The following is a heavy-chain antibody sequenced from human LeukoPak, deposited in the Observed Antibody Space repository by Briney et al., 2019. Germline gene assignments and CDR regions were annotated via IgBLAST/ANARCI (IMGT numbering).Heavy chain of an antibody. CDR1: GFTFSSYA. CDR3: AKVIAMVVTPLDAFDI. V-gene: IGHV3-23*01. Sequence: GESLKISCAASGFTFSSYAMSWVRQAPGKGLEWVSAISGSGGSTYYADSVEGRFTISRDNSKNTLYLQMNSLRAEDTAVYYCAKVIAMVVTPLDAFDIWGQGTMVTVSS. J-gene: IGHJ3*02. D-gene: IGHD4-23*01. CDR2: ISGSGGST.